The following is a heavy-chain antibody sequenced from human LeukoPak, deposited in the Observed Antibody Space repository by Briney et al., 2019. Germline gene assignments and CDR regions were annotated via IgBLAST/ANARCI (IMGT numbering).Heavy chain of an antibody. V-gene: IGHV4-4*07. J-gene: IGHJ4*02. CDR3: ARGAEFYYYDSSGYRPRGVYFDY. CDR1: GGSISSYY. D-gene: IGHD3-22*01. CDR2: IYTSGST. Sequence: SETLSLTCTVSGGSISSYYWSWIRQPAGKGLEWIGRIYTSGSTNYNPSLKSRVTISVDKSKNQFSLKLSSVTAADTAVYYCARGAEFYYYDSSGYRPRGVYFDYWGQGTLVTVSS.